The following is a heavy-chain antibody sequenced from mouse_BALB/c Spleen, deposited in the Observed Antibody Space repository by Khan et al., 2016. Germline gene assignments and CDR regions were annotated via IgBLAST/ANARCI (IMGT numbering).Heavy chain of an antibody. Sequence: EVQLQESGPGLVKPSQSLSLTCTVTGYSITSDYAWNWIRQFPGNKLEWMGYISYSGSTSYNPSLKSRISITRDTSKNQFFLQLNSVTTEDTATYYCASVYYGSSLYAMDYWGQGTSVTVSS. D-gene: IGHD1-1*01. CDR3: ASVYYGSSLYAMDY. CDR2: ISYSGST. V-gene: IGHV3-2*02. CDR1: GYSITSDYA. J-gene: IGHJ4*01.